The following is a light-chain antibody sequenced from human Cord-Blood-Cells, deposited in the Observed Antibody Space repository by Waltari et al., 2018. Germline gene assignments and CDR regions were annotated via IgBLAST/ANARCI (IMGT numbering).Light chain of an antibody. CDR3: QSYDSSLSGSV. V-gene: IGLV1-40*01. J-gene: IGLJ3*02. CDR2: GNS. Sequence: QSVLTQPPSVSGAPGQRVTISCTGSSSNIGAGYDVHWYQQLPGTAPKLPIYGNSNRPSGVPERVSGAKAGTSASLAITGLQAEDEADYYCQSYDSSLSGSVFGGGTKLTVL. CDR1: SSNIGAGYD.